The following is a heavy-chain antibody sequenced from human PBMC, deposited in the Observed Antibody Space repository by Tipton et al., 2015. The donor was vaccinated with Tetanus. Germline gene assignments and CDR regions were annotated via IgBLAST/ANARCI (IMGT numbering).Heavy chain of an antibody. CDR3: ARGGVYCTVAGCPQDGFDV. CDR1: GDSVSSDGSS. V-gene: IGHV4-30-2*01. D-gene: IGHD2-8*02. Sequence: TLSLTCSVSGDSVSSDGSSWSWIWQPPGKGLEWIGYVDQYGSPYYNTSLQSRISISVDRSKNSISLRLTSVTAADTALYYCARGGVYCTVAGCPQDGFDVWGQGIKVTVSS. J-gene: IGHJ3*01. CDR2: VDQYGSP.